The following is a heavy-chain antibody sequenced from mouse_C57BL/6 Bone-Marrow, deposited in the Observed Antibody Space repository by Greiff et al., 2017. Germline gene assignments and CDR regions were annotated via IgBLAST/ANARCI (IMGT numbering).Heavy chain of an antibody. CDR1: GYTFTEYT. D-gene: IGHD1-1*01. CDR2: FYPGSGSI. Sequence: QVQLQQSGPELVKPGASVKLSCKASGYTFTEYTIHWVKQRSGQGLEWIGWFYPGSGSIKYNEKFKDKATLTADKSSSTVYMELSRLTSEDSAVYFCARHEAHYYGSSHYFDYWGQGTTLTVSS. V-gene: IGHV1-62-2*01. J-gene: IGHJ2*01. CDR3: ARHEAHYYGSSHYFDY.